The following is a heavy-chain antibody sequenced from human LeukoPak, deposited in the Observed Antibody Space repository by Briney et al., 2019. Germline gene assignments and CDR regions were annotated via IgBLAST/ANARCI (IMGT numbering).Heavy chain of an antibody. Sequence: SETQSLTCTVSGGSISSSSYYWGWIRQPPGKGLEWIGSIYYSGSTYYNPSLKSRVTISVDTSKNQFSLKLSSVTAADTAVYYCARRPSEVYVWGSYRENAFDIWGQGTMVTVSS. CDR1: GGSISSSSYY. D-gene: IGHD3-16*02. J-gene: IGHJ3*02. CDR2: IYYSGST. V-gene: IGHV4-39*01. CDR3: ARRPSEVYVWGSYRENAFDI.